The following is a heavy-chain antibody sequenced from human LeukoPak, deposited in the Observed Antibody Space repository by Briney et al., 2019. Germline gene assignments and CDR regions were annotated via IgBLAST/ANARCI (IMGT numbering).Heavy chain of an antibody. CDR3: ARQGITMVRGVKRRVFDY. V-gene: IGHV4-34*01. J-gene: IGHJ4*02. CDR1: GGSFSGYY. D-gene: IGHD3-10*01. Sequence: SSETLSLTCAVYGGSFSGYYWSWIRQPPGKGLEWIGEINHSGSTNYNPSLKSRVTISVDTSKNQFSLKLSSVTAADTAVYYCARQGITMVRGVKRRVFDYWGQGTLVTVSS. CDR2: INHSGST.